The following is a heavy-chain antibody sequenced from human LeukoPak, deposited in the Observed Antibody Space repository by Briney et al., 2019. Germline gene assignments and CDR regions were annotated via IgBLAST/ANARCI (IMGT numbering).Heavy chain of an antibody. V-gene: IGHV1-46*01. J-gene: IGHJ4*02. CDR1: GYTFTSYY. CDR2: INPSGGST. Sequence: ASVKVSCKASGYTFTSYYMHWVRQAPGQGLEWMGIINPSGGSTSYAQKFQGRVTMTRDTSTSTVYMELSSLRSEDTAVYYCARALLAIAVAGTGPYWGQGTLVTVSS. D-gene: IGHD6-19*01. CDR3: ARALLAIAVAGTGPY.